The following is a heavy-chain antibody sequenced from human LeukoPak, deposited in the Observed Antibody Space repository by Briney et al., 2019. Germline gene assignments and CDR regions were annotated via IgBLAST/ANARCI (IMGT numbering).Heavy chain of an antibody. CDR1: GFTFSSYG. D-gene: IGHD3-22*01. CDR3: AKELTMSHYYYYGMDG. V-gene: IGHV3-30*18. J-gene: IGHJ6*02. CDR2: ISYDGSNK. Sequence: PGGSLRLSCAASGFTFSSYGMHWVRQAPGKGLEWVAVISYDGSNKYYADSVKGRFTISRDNSKNTLYLQMNSLRAEDTAVYYCAKELTMSHYYYYGMDGWGQGTTVTVSS.